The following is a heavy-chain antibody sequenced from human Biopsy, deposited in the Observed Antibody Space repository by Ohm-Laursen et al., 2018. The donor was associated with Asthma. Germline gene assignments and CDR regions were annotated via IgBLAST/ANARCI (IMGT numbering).Heavy chain of an antibody. Sequence: SLRLSCTASGFTFSIYDIHWVRQAPGKGLEWVAVISFDGSNEDYADSVKGRFTISRDNSKNRLYLEMASLRAEDTAVYYCAREKVIESRGFQNWFDPWGQGTLVHVSS. D-gene: IGHD3-16*02. CDR2: ISFDGSNE. J-gene: IGHJ5*02. CDR1: GFTFSIYD. V-gene: IGHV3-33*05. CDR3: AREKVIESRGFQNWFDP.